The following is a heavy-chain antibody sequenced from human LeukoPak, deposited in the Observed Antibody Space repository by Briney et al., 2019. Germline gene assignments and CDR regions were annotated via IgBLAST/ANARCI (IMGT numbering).Heavy chain of an antibody. J-gene: IGHJ6*02. CDR3: ARSRGYCSGGSCYGVGYYYGMDV. V-gene: IGHV3-23*01. D-gene: IGHD2-15*01. Sequence: GGSLRLSCAASGFTFNSYAMNWVRQAPGKGLEWVSTISRSGGSTYYADSVKGRFTISRDNSKNTLYLQMNSLRAEDTAVYYCARSRGYCSGGSCYGVGYYYGMDVWGQGTTVTVSS. CDR2: ISRSGGST. CDR1: GFTFNSYA.